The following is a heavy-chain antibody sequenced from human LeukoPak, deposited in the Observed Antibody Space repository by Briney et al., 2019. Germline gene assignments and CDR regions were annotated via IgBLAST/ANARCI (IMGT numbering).Heavy chain of an antibody. V-gene: IGHV3-23*01. D-gene: IGHD6-19*01. Sequence: GGSLRLSCAASGFTFSSYGMSWVRQAPGKGLEWVSTISGSGGSTYYADTVKGRFTLSRDNSKNMLYLQMNSLRAEDTAIYYCAKRRYSSGWSTDAFDIWGQGTMVTVSS. CDR3: AKRRYSSGWSTDAFDI. CDR1: GFTFSSYG. CDR2: ISGSGGST. J-gene: IGHJ3*02.